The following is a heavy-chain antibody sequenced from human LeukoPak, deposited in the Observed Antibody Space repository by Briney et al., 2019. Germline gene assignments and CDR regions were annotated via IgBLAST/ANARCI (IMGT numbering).Heavy chain of an antibody. CDR3: AASSGYYYTAFRY. V-gene: IGHV3-11*01. D-gene: IGHD3-22*01. CDR1: GFTFSDFY. Sequence: GGSLRLSCAASGFTFSDFYMSWIRQAPGKGLEWVSYISGSGIIIYYADSVQGRFTVSRDNAKNSLYLQMNSLRAEDTAVYYCAASSGYYYTAFRYWGQGTLVTVSS. J-gene: IGHJ4*02. CDR2: ISGSGIII.